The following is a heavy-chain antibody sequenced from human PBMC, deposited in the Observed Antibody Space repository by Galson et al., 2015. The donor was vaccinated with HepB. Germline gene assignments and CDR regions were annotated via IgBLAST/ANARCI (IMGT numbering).Heavy chain of an antibody. CDR2: INEIGDST. V-gene: IGHV3-23*01. CDR3: AKYIIVAPSSKRVFDS. CDR1: GFTFSTYS. D-gene: IGHD2-2*01. J-gene: IGHJ4*02. Sequence: SLRLSCAASGFTFSTYSMTWVRQAPGKGLDWVSVINEIGDSTFYADSVKGRFTISRDNSKNTLYLQMNSLRAEDTATYFCAKYIIVAPSSKRVFDSWGQGALVTVSS.